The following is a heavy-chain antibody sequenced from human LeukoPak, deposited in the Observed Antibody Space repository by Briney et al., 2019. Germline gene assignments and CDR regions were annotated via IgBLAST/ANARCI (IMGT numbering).Heavy chain of an antibody. CDR2: ISWNSGSI. CDR3: AKGLLRSEVYYYYGMDV. D-gene: IGHD2-15*01. CDR1: GFTFNDYS. V-gene: IGHV3-9*01. J-gene: IGHJ6*02. Sequence: GGSLRLSCAASGFTFNDYSMHWVRQAPGKGLEWVSGISWNSGSIGYADSVKGRFSISRDNAKNSLYLQMDSLNPEDTAVYYCAKGLLRSEVYYYYGMDVWGQGTTVTVSS.